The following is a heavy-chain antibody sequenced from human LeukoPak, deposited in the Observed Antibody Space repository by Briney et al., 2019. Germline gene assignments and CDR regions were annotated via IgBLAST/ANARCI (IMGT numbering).Heavy chain of an antibody. J-gene: IGHJ4*02. Sequence: ASVKVSCKASGYTFNSHGITWVRQAPGQGLEWMGWISAYIGNTNYAQKLQGRVTMTTDTSTSTAYMELRSLRSDDTAVYYCARGGRIAAAGTAAFDYWGQGTLVTVSS. CDR2: ISAYIGNT. CDR3: ARGGRIAAAGTAAFDY. D-gene: IGHD6-13*01. CDR1: GYTFNSHG. V-gene: IGHV1-18*01.